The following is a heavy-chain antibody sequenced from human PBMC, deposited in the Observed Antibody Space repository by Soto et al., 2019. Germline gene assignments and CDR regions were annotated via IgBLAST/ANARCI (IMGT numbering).Heavy chain of an antibody. CDR1: GGSISSSSYC. Sequence: PSETLSLTCTVSGGSISSSSYCWVWIRQTPGKGLEWIGSIYYSGSTYYNPSLKSRVTISVDTSKNQFSLKLSSVTAADTAVYYCARQGSGYSYGQYYYYGMDVWGQGTTVTVSS. J-gene: IGHJ6*02. CDR2: IYYSGST. CDR3: ARQGSGYSYGQYYYYGMDV. D-gene: IGHD5-18*01. V-gene: IGHV4-39*01.